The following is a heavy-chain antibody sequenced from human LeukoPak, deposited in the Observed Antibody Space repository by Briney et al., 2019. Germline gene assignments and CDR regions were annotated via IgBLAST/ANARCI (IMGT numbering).Heavy chain of an antibody. CDR1: GFTFSSYA. V-gene: IGHV3-23*01. J-gene: IGHJ4*02. Sequence: PGGSLRLSCAASGFTFSSYAMSWVRQAPGKGLEWVSAIDTSGGHTYYADSVKGRFTISRDNSENTLYLQMNSLRAEDTAVYYCARDGIVGATTFDYWGQGTLVTVSS. CDR3: ARDGIVGATTFDY. CDR2: IDTSGGHT. D-gene: IGHD1-26*01.